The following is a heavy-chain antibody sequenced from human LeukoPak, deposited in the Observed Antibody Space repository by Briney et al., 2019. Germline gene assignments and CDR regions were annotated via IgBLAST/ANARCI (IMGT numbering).Heavy chain of an antibody. Sequence: ASVKVSCKASGYTFTGYYMHWVRQAPGQGLEWMGRINPNSGGTNYAQKFQGRVTMTRDTSISTAYMELSRLRSDDTAVYYCAGDLGEDYDSSGYRDYWGQGTLVTVSS. CDR2: INPNSGGT. J-gene: IGHJ4*02. V-gene: IGHV1-2*06. CDR3: AGDLGEDYDSSGYRDY. CDR1: GYTFTGYY. D-gene: IGHD3-22*01.